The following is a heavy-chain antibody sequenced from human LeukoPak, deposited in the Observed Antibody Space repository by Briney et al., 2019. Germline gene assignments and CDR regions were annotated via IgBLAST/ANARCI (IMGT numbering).Heavy chain of an antibody. V-gene: IGHV4-59*04. CDR1: GGSISSYY. CDR2: IYHDGTT. D-gene: IGHD1-7*01. Sequence: SETLSLTCTVSGGSISSYYWSWIRQPPGRGLEWIASIYHDGTTYYSPSLRSRVTISVDTSKNQFSLKLYSVTATDTAVYYCATRKGVYNWDSLDYWGQGTLVTVSS. CDR3: ATRKGVYNWDSLDY. J-gene: IGHJ4*02.